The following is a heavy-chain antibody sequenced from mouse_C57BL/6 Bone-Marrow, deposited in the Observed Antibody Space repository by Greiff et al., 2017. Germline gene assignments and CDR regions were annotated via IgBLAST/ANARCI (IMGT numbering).Heavy chain of an antibody. CDR2: ISYDGSN. V-gene: IGHV3-6*01. Sequence: ESGPGLVKPSQSLSLTCSVTGYSITSGYYWNWIRQFPGNKLEWMGYISYDGSNNYNPSLKNRISITRDTSKNQFFLKLNSVTTEDTATYYCARSSSPWFAYWGQGTLVTVSA. CDR3: ARSSSPWFAY. J-gene: IGHJ3*01. CDR1: GYSITSGYY. D-gene: IGHD1-1*01.